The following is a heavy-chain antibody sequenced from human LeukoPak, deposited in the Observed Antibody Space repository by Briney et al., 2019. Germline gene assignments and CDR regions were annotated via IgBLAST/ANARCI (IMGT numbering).Heavy chain of an antibody. Sequence: AASVKVSCEASGGTFSSYAISWVRQAPGQGLEWMGGIIPIFGTANYAQKFQGRVTITADESASTAYMELSSLRSEDTAVYCCASGEAATKDYWGQGTLVTVSS. V-gene: IGHV1-69*13. CDR3: ASGEAATKDY. CDR1: GGTFSSYA. CDR2: IIPIFGTA. J-gene: IGHJ4*02. D-gene: IGHD3-10*01.